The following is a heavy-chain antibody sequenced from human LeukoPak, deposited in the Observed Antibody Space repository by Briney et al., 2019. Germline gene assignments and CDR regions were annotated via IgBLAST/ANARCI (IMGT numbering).Heavy chain of an antibody. Sequence: GASVKVSCKASGYTFTSYDINWVRQATGQGLEWMGWMNPNSGNTGYAQKFQGRVTMTRNTSISTAYMELSSLRSEDTAVYYCAREVGVVPAGRQFDPWGQGTLVTVSS. J-gene: IGHJ5*02. CDR3: AREVGVVPAGRQFDP. D-gene: IGHD2-2*01. CDR1: GYTFTSYD. V-gene: IGHV1-8*01. CDR2: MNPNSGNT.